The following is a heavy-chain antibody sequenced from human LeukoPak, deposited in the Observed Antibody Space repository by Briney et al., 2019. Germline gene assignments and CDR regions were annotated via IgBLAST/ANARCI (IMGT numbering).Heavy chain of an antibody. CDR3: ARDYGSGSYRRFDP. Sequence: PGGSLRLSCAASGFTVSSNYMSWVRQAPGKGLDWVSVIYSGGSTYYADSVKGRFTISRDNSKNTLYLQMDSLRAEDTAVYYCARDYGSGSYRRFDPWGQGTLVTVSS. V-gene: IGHV3-66*01. CDR1: GFTVSSNY. J-gene: IGHJ5*02. CDR2: IYSGGST. D-gene: IGHD3-10*01.